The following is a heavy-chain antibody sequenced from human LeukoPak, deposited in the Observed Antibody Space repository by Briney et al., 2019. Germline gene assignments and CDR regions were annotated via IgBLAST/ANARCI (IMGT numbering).Heavy chain of an antibody. J-gene: IGHJ4*02. V-gene: IGHV3-23*01. CDR2: ISASGDNT. CDR3: AKGGRRHYGDYVAF. D-gene: IGHD4-17*01. CDR1: GFTVNSYA. Sequence: RGSLRLSCDASGFTVNSYAMNWVRQAPGKGLEWVSVISASGDNTYYADSVKGRFTISRDDSKNTVYLQMNSLRADDTAVYHCAKGGRRHYGDYVAFWGQGTLVTVSS.